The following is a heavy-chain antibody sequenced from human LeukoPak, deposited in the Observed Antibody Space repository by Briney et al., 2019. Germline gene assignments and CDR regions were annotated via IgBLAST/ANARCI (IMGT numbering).Heavy chain of an antibody. CDR2: IYYSGST. CDR1: GGSISSSSYY. V-gene: IGHV4-39*01. CDR3: ARVRYSSGSNWFDP. J-gene: IGHJ5*02. Sequence: SETLSLTCTVSGGSISSSSYYWGWIRQPPGKGLEWIGSIYYSGSTYYNPSLKSRVTISVDTSKNQFSLKLSSVTAADTAVYYCARVRYSSGSNWFDPWGQGTLVTVSS. D-gene: IGHD6-25*01.